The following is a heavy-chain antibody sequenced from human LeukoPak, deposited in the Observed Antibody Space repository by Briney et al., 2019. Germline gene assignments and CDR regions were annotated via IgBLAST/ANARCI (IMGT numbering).Heavy chain of an antibody. CDR1: GVSISNHY. J-gene: IGHJ4*02. D-gene: IGHD3-10*01. CDR2: IYYTGNT. V-gene: IGHV4-59*08. CDR3: AGEDYYGSGSYYNY. Sequence: PSETLSLTCTVSGVSISNHYSSWIRQPPGKGLEWIGYIYYTGNTNYNPSLKSRVTISEDTSKNQVSLKLSSVTAADTAVYYCAGEDYYGSGSYYNYWGQGTLVTVSS.